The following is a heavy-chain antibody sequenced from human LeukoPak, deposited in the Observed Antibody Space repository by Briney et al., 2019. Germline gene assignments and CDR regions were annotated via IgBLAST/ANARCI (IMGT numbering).Heavy chain of an antibody. CDR1: GFIVSSKY. Sequence: PGGSLRLSCAASGFIVSSKYMSWVRRAPGKGLEWVSVLYSGGNTYYADSVKGRFNISRDNSKNTLYLQMNSLRVEDTAVYYCAREGCHRDIVCYRGAFDIWGQGTMVTVSS. CDR3: AREGCHRDIVCYRGAFDI. J-gene: IGHJ3*02. D-gene: IGHD2-15*01. V-gene: IGHV3-53*01. CDR2: LYSGGNT.